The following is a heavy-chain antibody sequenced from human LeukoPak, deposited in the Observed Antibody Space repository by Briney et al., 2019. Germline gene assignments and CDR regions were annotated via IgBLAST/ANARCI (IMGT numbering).Heavy chain of an antibody. CDR1: GYTFTSYG. CDR3: ARATMVRGVVYNWFDP. D-gene: IGHD3-10*01. CDR2: ISAYNGNT. Sequence: ASVKVSCKASGYTFTSYGISWVRQAPGQGLEWMGWISAYNGNTNYAQKLQGRVTMTTDTSTSTAYMELRSLRSDDTAVYYCARATMVRGVVYNWFDPWGQGTLVTVSS. J-gene: IGHJ5*02. V-gene: IGHV1-18*01.